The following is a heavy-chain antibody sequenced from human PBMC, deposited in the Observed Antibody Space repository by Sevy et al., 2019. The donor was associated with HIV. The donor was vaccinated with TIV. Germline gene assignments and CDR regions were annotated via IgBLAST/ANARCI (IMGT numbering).Heavy chain of an antibody. CDR3: ARALAAAASS. D-gene: IGHD6-13*01. V-gene: IGHV3-7*01. Sequence: GGSLRLSCAASGFTFSAYWMHWVRQAPGKGLEWVAIINQGGSEKYYVDSVKGRFTISRDNAKNPLFLQMNSLRAEDTAVYYCARALAAAASSWGQGALVTVSS. CDR2: INQGGSEK. J-gene: IGHJ5*02. CDR1: GFTFSAYW.